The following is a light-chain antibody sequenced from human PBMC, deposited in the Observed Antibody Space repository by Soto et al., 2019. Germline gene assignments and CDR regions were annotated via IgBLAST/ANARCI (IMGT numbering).Light chain of an antibody. CDR1: QSIGNS. Sequence: TVLTQSPATLSLSPGERATLSCKASQSIGNSLGWFQQKPGQAPRLLIDDAFNRATGIPARFTGSGSGSDFTLTISSLEPEAFCVYYCRQRYNLPLTFGGGTKVQI. J-gene: IGKJ4*01. CDR3: RQRYNLPLT. V-gene: IGKV3-11*01. CDR2: DAF.